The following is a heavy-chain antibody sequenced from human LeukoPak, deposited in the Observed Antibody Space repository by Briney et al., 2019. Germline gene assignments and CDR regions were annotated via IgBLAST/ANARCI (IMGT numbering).Heavy chain of an antibody. CDR3: ARSLDCSSTSCRDY. V-gene: IGHV4-59*01. CDR1: GGSISSYY. Sequence: SETLSLTCTVSGGSISSYYWSWIRQPPGKGLEWIGYIYYSGSTNYNPSLKSRVTISVDTSKNQFSLKLSSVTAADTAVYYCARSLDCSSTSCRDYWGQGTLVTVSS. J-gene: IGHJ4*02. CDR2: IYYSGST. D-gene: IGHD2-2*01.